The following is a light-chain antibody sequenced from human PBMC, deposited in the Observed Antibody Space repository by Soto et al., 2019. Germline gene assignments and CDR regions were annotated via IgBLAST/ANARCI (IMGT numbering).Light chain of an antibody. Sequence: AIRMTQSPSSFSASTGDRVTITCRASQGISSYLAWYQQKPGKAPKLLIYAASTLQSGVPSRFSGSGSGTDFTLTISCLQSKDFATYYCQQYYSYPRTFGQGTKVDI. CDR3: QQYYSYPRT. CDR2: AAS. V-gene: IGKV1-8*01. CDR1: QGISSY. J-gene: IGKJ1*01.